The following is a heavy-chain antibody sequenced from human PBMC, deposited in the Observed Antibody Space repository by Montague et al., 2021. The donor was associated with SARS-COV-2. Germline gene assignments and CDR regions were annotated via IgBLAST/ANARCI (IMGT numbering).Heavy chain of an antibody. J-gene: IGHJ6*03. CDR2: IYYSGST. Sequence: SETLSLTCTVSGGSISSSSYYWGWIRQPPGKGLEWIGSIYYSGSTYYNPSLKSRVTISVGTSKNQFSLKLSSVTAADTAVYYCARDSRTDFDWLFPDSGSYYYYMDVWGKGTTVTVSS. CDR3: ARDSRTDFDWLFPDSGSYYYYMDV. D-gene: IGHD3-9*01. CDR1: GGSISSSSYY. V-gene: IGHV4-39*07.